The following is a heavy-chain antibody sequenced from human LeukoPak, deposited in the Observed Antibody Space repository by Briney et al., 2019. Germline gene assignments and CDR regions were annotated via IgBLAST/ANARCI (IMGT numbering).Heavy chain of an antibody. V-gene: IGHV3-30*02. CDR3: AKGSQATIFGVVPHCMDV. CDR2: IRYDGSNK. Sequence: QSGGSLRLSCAASGFTFSSYGMHWVRQAPGKGLEWVAFIRYDGSNKYYADSVKGRFTISRDNSKNTLYLQMNSLRAEDTAVYYCAKGSQATIFGVVPHCMDVWGKGTTVTVSS. J-gene: IGHJ6*03. CDR1: GFTFSSYG. D-gene: IGHD3-3*01.